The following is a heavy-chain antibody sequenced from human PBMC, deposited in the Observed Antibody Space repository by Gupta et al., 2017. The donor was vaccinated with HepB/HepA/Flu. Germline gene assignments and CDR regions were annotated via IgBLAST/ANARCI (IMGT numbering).Heavy chain of an antibody. D-gene: IGHD2-2*01. CDR3: VRDHCXTPTGHKESQMDV. V-gene: IGHV3-23*01. J-gene: IGHJ6*04. Sequence: EEHLLASGGGLVQPGVSLGLSCVASGLTFTHYAMTWVRQAPGRGLEWVSENRGDGGDINYADSVRGRLTVSRDNSRNTLYGHINSLRDEDTAKXYXVRDHCXTPTGHKESQMDVWGKGTTVTVSS. CDR2: NRGDGGDI. CDR1: GLTFTHYA.